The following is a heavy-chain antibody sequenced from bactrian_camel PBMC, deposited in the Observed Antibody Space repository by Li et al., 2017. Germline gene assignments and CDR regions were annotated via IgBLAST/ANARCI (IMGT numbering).Heavy chain of an antibody. CDR2: IDSVGRP. D-gene: IGHD4*01. J-gene: IGHJ6*01. CDR1: GFPSSNIC. CDR3: AAGGSPAATLRLSKFGY. Sequence: HVQLVESGGGSVQAGGSLRLSCKDSGFPSSNICMAWFRQVPGQEREGVAAIDSVGRPTYTDSVRGRFTISRDNAKNMLYLQMNNLIPEDTAMYYCAAGGSPAATLRLSKFGYWGQGTQVTVS. V-gene: IGHV3S53*01.